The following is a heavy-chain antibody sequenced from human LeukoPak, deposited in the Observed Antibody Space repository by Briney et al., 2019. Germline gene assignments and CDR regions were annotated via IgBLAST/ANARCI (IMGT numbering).Heavy chain of an antibody. D-gene: IGHD6-13*01. CDR1: GVTLSSYG. CDR2: TSYDGSNE. J-gene: IGHJ4*02. Sequence: GGSLRLSCTGSGVTLSSYGMHWVRRAPGKGLEWVAVTSYDGSNEYYADSVRGRFTISRDTSKNTVYLQMNSLTTEDTAVYYCAKDSSRWAFDYWGQGTLVTVSS. CDR3: AKDSSRWAFDY. V-gene: IGHV3-30*18.